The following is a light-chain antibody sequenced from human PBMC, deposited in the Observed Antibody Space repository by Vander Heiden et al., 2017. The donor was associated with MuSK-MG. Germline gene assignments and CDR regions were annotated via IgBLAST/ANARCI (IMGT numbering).Light chain of an antibody. CDR3: QQYNSYLWT. CDR1: QSISSW. Sequence: DIQMNKSPSTLSASVGDRVTITCRASQSISSWLAWYQQKPGKAPKLLIYKASSLESGVPSRFSGSGSGTEFTLTISSLQPDDFATYYCQQYNSYLWTFGQGTKVEIK. V-gene: IGKV1-5*03. J-gene: IGKJ1*01. CDR2: KAS.